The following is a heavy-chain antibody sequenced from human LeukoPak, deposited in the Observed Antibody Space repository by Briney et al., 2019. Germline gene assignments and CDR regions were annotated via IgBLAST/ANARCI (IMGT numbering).Heavy chain of an antibody. Sequence: VASVKVSCKASGYTFTGYYIHWVRQAPGQGLEWMGWINPNSGGTNYAQKFQGRVTMTRDTSISTAYMELSRLTSDDTAVYYSARDAIVRVYSNSDYWGQGTLVTVSS. CDR1: GYTFTGYY. D-gene: IGHD4-11*01. J-gene: IGHJ4*02. CDR3: ARDAIVRVYSNSDY. V-gene: IGHV1-2*02. CDR2: INPNSGGT.